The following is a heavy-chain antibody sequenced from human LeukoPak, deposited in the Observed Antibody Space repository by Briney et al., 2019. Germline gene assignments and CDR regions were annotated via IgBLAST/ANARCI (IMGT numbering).Heavy chain of an antibody. CDR1: GFTFSNYA. Sequence: GGSLRLSCAASGFTFSNYAMSWVRQAPGKGLEWVSGISGSGGSTYYADSVRGRFTISRDNSKNTLFLQMNSLRAEDTAVYYCAKIGSYSVLGAYYFDSWGQGTLVTVSS. J-gene: IGHJ4*02. CDR3: AKIGSYSVLGAYYFDS. D-gene: IGHD1-26*01. CDR2: ISGSGGST. V-gene: IGHV3-23*01.